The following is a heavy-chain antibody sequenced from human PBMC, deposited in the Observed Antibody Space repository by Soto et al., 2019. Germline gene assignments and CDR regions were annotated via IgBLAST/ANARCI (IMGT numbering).Heavy chain of an antibody. CDR3: GRRRQRLVDY. CDR2: IRDKANRYTT. J-gene: IGHJ4*02. D-gene: IGHD6-25*01. V-gene: IGHV3-72*01. Sequence: DVLLVESGGGLVQPGGSLRLSCVASGFTFSDYYMDWIRQAPGMGLEWVGRIRDKANRYTTEYAASVKGRFTISRDDSNNSLYLEMNSLKTEDTAIYYCGRRRQRLVDYGGQGTLVTVSS. CDR1: GFTFSDYY.